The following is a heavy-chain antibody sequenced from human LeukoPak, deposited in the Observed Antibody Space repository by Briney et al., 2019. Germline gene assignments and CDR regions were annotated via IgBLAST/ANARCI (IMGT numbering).Heavy chain of an antibody. V-gene: IGHV3-23*01. CDR1: GFTFSSYA. CDR3: AKARAHNYYGSGSYYGGFDY. Sequence: GGSLRLSCAASGFTFSSYAMSWVRQAPGKGLEWVSAISGSGGSTYYADSVKGRFTISRDNSKNTLYLQMNSLRAEDTAVYYCAKARAHNYYGSGSYYGGFDYWGQGTLVTVSS. J-gene: IGHJ4*02. CDR2: ISGSGGST. D-gene: IGHD3-10*01.